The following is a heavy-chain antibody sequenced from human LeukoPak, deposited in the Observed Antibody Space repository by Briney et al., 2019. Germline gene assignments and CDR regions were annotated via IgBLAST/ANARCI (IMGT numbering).Heavy chain of an antibody. Sequence: GGSLRLSCAASGFTFSSYAMSWVCQAPGKGLQWVSALSGSGLSTYYADSVKGRFTISRDNSKNTLYLQMNSLRAEDTAVYYCAKGGESSSWLFDYWGQGTLVPVSS. CDR2: LSGSGLST. D-gene: IGHD6-13*01. CDR1: GFTFSSYA. CDR3: AKGGESSSWLFDY. J-gene: IGHJ4*02. V-gene: IGHV3-23*01.